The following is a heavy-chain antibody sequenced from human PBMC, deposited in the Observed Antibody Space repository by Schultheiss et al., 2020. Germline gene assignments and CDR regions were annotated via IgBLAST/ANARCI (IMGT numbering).Heavy chain of an antibody. Sequence: SQTLSLTCTVSGGSISSGGYYWSWIRQHPGKGLEWIGYIYYSGSTNYNPSLKSRVTISVDTSKNQFSLKLSSVTAADTAVYYCARERKGDFDHAAFDPWGQGTLVTVSS. V-gene: IGHV4-31*03. D-gene: IGHD3-9*01. J-gene: IGHJ5*02. CDR1: GGSISSGGYY. CDR3: ARERKGDFDHAAFDP. CDR2: IYYSGST.